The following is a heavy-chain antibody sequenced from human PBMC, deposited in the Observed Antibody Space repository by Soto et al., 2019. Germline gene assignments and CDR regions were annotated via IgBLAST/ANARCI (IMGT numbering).Heavy chain of an antibody. D-gene: IGHD6-19*01. J-gene: IGHJ4*02. Sequence: SETLSLTCTVSGGSISSGGYYWNWIRQHPGKGLEWIGYTYYSENTYYNPSLNSRITISADTSKNQFSLKLSSVTAADTAVYYCARLSSSGWPIDSWGQGTLDTVSS. CDR2: TYYSENT. CDR3: ARLSSSGWPIDS. V-gene: IGHV4-31*03. CDR1: GGSISSGGYY.